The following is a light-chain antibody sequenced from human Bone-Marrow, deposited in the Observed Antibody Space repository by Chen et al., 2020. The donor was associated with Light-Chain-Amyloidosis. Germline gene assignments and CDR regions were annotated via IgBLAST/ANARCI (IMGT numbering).Light chain of an antibody. CDR3: QQYNDWPPLT. CDR1: QSVSSN. V-gene: IGKV3-15*01. CDR2: GAS. Sequence: VVTQSPATLSVSPGERATLSCRASQSVSSNLAWYQQQPGQAPRLLIYGASIRATGIPARFSGSGSGTEFTLTISSLQSEDFALYYCQQYNDWPPLTFGGGTKVEIK. J-gene: IGKJ4*01.